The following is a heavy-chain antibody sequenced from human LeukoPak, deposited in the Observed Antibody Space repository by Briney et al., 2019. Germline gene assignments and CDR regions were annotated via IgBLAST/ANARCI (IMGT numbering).Heavy chain of an antibody. CDR3: ARDPRGSSDY. V-gene: IGHV1-46*01. D-gene: IGHD1-26*01. J-gene: IGHJ4*02. CDR1: GYTFTSYY. CDR2: INPSVGST. Sequence: ASVKVSCKASGYTFTSYYMHWVRQAPGQGLEWMGIINPSVGSTSYAQKFQGSVTMTSDTSTRTVYMELSSLRSEDTAVYYCARDPRGSSDYWGQGTLVTVSS.